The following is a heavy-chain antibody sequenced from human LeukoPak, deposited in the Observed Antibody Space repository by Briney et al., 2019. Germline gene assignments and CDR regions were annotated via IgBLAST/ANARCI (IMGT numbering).Heavy chain of an antibody. V-gene: IGHV1-2*06. CDR3: ARARNYCSGGSCYYFDY. J-gene: IGHJ4*02. CDR2: IKPNSGGT. CDR1: GYTFTGYY. Sequence: ASVKVSCKASGYTFTGYYMHWVRQAPGQGLEWMGRIKPNSGGTNYAQKFQVRVTMTRDTSISTAYMELSRLRSDDTAVYYCARARNYCSGGSCYYFDYWGQGTLVTVSS. D-gene: IGHD2-15*01.